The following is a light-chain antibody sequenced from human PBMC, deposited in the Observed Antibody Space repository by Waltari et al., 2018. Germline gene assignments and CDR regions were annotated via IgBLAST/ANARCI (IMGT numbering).Light chain of an antibody. CDR1: SLRSTY. CDR2: DKN. CDR3: HSRDASGVAGS. Sequence: SSALTQDPAVSVAMGQTVRSTCQGDSLRSTYANLYQQRPGQAPILVMYDKNNRPSGVPDRFSGSSSHNTASLTITGAQAEDEASYYCHSRDASGVAGSFGGGTKLTVL. V-gene: IGLV3-19*01. J-gene: IGLJ2*01.